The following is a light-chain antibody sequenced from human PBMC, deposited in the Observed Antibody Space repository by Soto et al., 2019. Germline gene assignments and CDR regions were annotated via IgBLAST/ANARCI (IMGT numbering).Light chain of an antibody. CDR1: QSVSTY. J-gene: IGKJ1*01. CDR2: DAS. CDR3: QQSSNWQGT. Sequence: EIVFTQSPATPSLSPGERGTLSWRASQSVSTYLAWYQQKAGRPPRLLIYDASKRAPGIPARFSGSGSGTDFTLTISSLEPEDFAVYYCQQSSNWQGTFGRGTKVDI. V-gene: IGKV3-11*01.